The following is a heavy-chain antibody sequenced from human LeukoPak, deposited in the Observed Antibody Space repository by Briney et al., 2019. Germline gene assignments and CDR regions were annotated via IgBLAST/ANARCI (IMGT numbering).Heavy chain of an antibody. CDR1: GYTLTSYF. D-gene: IGHD3-16*01. V-gene: IGHV1-46*01. CDR3: ARHQGAGEYRFDY. J-gene: IGHJ4*02. Sequence: ASVKVSCKASGYTLTSYFMHWVPQAPGQGLEWMGIINPSDGSTTYAQKFQGRVTMTRDTSTSTVYMELSSLRSEDTALYYCARHQGAGEYRFDYWGQGTLVTVSS. CDR2: INPSDGST.